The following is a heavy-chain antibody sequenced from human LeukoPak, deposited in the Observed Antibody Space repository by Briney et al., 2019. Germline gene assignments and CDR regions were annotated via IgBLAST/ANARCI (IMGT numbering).Heavy chain of an antibody. CDR1: GFTFSSYG. Sequence: QPGGSLRLSCAASGFTFSSYGMHWLRQAPGKGLEWVAFIRYDGSNKYYADSVKGRFTISRDNSKNTLYLQMNSLRAEDTAVYYCAKDRGKYGDYAGWFDPWGQGTLVTVSS. CDR3: AKDRGKYGDYAGWFDP. CDR2: IRYDGSNK. J-gene: IGHJ5*02. D-gene: IGHD4-17*01. V-gene: IGHV3-30*02.